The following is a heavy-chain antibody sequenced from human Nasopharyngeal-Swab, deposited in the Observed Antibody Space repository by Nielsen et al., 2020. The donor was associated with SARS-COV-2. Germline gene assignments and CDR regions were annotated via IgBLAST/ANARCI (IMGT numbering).Heavy chain of an antibody. CDR3: ARFSRYYYYYGMDV. D-gene: IGHD2/OR15-2a*01. CDR1: GYTFTSYD. CDR2: MNPNSGNT. Sequence: ASVKVSCKASGYTFTSYDINWVRQATGQGREWMGWMNPNSGNTGYAQKFQGRVTMTRNTSISTAYMELSSLRSEDTAVYYCARFSRYYYYYGMDVWGQGTTVTVSS. J-gene: IGHJ6*02. V-gene: IGHV1-8*01.